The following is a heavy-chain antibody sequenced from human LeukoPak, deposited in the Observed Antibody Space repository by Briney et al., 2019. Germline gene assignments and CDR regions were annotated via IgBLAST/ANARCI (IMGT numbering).Heavy chain of an antibody. Sequence: GGSLRLSCATSGFTFSTYWMTWVRQAPGKGLEWVANINRDGSDKNYVDSVKGRFTISRDNAKNSLYLQMNSLRAEDTAVYYCARGDSSGYYPAEYFQHWGQGTLVTVSS. D-gene: IGHD3-22*01. CDR1: GFTFSTYW. CDR3: ARGDSSGYYPAEYFQH. CDR2: INRDGSDK. J-gene: IGHJ1*01. V-gene: IGHV3-7*04.